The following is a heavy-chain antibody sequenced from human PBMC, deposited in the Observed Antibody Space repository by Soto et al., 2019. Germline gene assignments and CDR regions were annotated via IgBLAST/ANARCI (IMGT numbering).Heavy chain of an antibody. CDR2: IDGVGTGT. J-gene: IGHJ1*01. CDR3: TTVFAY. Sequence: PGGSLRLSCAASGFTFTNYWMHWVRQVPGKGLVWVSRIDGVGTGTSYSDSVRGRFTISRDNAENTLYLQMNSLRAEDTDVYYCTTVFAYWGQGTPVTVSS. V-gene: IGHV3-74*01. CDR1: GFTFTNYW. D-gene: IGHD3-3*01.